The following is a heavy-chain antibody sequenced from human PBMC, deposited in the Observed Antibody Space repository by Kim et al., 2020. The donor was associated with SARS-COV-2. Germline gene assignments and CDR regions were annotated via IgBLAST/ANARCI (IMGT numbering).Heavy chain of an antibody. D-gene: IGHD6-13*01. V-gene: IGHV3-21*01. J-gene: IGHJ5*02. CDR1: GFTFSSYS. Sequence: GGSLRLSCAASGFTFSSYSMNWVRQAPGKGLEWVSSINSNSSYIYYADSVKGRFTISRDNAKNSLYLQMNSLRAEDTAVYYCARDPNYSSSPFDPWGQGTLVTVSS. CDR3: ARDPNYSSSPFDP. CDR2: INSNSSYI.